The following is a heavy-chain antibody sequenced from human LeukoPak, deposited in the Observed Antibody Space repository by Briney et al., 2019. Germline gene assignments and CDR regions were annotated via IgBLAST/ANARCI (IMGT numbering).Heavy chain of an antibody. J-gene: IGHJ2*01. CDR1: GYTFTGYY. V-gene: IGHV1-18*04. CDR3: ARGVGPRYFDL. Sequence: GASVKVSCKASGYTFTGYYMHWVRQAPGQGLEWMGWISGYNGNTNYAQKLQGRVTMTTDTSTSTAYMELRSLRSDDTAVYYCARGVGPRYFDLWGRGTLVTVSS. D-gene: IGHD1-26*01. CDR2: ISGYNGNT.